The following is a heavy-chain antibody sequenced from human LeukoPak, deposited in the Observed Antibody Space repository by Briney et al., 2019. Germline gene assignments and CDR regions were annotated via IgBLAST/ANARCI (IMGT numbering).Heavy chain of an antibody. CDR3: ARSGYCSSTSCQVDDY. CDR2: IYYSDNT. CDR1: GGSFSGYY. J-gene: IGHJ4*02. Sequence: PSETLSLTCAVYGGSFSGYYWSWIRQPPGKGLEWIGYIYYSDNTNYNPSLKSRVTISVDTSKNQFSLKLSSVTAADTAVYYCARSGYCSSTSCQVDDYWGQGTLVTVSS. D-gene: IGHD2-2*01. V-gene: IGHV4-59*12.